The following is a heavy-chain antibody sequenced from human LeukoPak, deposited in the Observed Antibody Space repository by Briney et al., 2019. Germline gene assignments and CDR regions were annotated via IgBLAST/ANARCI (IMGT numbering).Heavy chain of an antibody. J-gene: IGHJ4*02. D-gene: IGHD4-23*01. Sequence: PGGSLRLSCAASGFTFSYFGMHWVRQAPGKGLEWVAVIWNDGSNKYYADSVKGRFTISRDNAKNSLYLQMNSLRAEDTAVYYCARGGGIRWHPNYWGQGTLVTVSS. CDR1: GFTFSYFG. V-gene: IGHV3-33*01. CDR3: ARGGGIRWHPNY. CDR2: IWNDGSNK.